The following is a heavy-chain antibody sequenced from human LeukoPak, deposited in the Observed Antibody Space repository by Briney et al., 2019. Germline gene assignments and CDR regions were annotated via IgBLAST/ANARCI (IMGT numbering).Heavy chain of an antibody. Sequence: SSVKVSCKASGYTFTSYGISWVRQAPGQGLEWMGWISANNGNTNYPQKLQGRATMTPDTSTSTAYMELRSLRSDDTAVYYCARLEGDCSGGSCYRPIDYWGQGTLVPVS. V-gene: IGHV1-18*01. CDR2: ISANNGNT. CDR1: GYTFTSYG. CDR3: ARLEGDCSGGSCYRPIDY. J-gene: IGHJ4*02. D-gene: IGHD2-15*01.